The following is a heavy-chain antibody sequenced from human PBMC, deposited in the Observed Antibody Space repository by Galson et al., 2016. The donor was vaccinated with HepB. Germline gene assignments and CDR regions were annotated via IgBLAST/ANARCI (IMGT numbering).Heavy chain of an antibody. CDR1: GFTVSNNY. Sequence: SLRLSCAASGFTVSNNYMTWVRRAPGKGLEWVSLIYSAGDTHYADSVKGRFAISRDHSENTVYLQMNSLRVEDTAVYYCVGGLRGGWAWGQGALVTVSS. V-gene: IGHV3-66*01. CDR3: VGGLRGGWA. D-gene: IGHD6-19*01. J-gene: IGHJ4*02. CDR2: IYSAGDT.